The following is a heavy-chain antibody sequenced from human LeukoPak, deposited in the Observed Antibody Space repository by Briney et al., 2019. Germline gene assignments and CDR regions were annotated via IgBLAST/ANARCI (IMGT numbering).Heavy chain of an antibody. CDR2: IDAGNGRT. Sequence: ASVKVSCKASGYDFTKYAVQWVRQAPGQRLEWMGWIDAGNGRTKYSQDFQGRVTITRDTSASIAYMELSSLRSDDTAVYYCARDRLEGMQELVYADYWGQGTLVTVSS. CDR3: ARDRLEGMQELVYADY. J-gene: IGHJ4*02. V-gene: IGHV1-3*01. CDR1: GYDFTKYA. D-gene: IGHD2-8*01.